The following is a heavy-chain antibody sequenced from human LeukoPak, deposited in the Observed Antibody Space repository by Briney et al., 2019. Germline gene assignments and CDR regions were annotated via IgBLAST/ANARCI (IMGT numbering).Heavy chain of an antibody. CDR1: GSTFSNAW. J-gene: IGHJ4*02. CDR2: IKSKTDGGTT. Sequence: GGSLRLSCAASGSTFSNAWMSWVRQAPGKGLEWVGRIKSKTDGGTTDYAAPVKGRFTISRDDSKNTLYLQMNSLKTEDTAVYYCTTDLESDYYDSSGYYYEYYFDYWGQGTLVTVSS. D-gene: IGHD3-22*01. V-gene: IGHV3-15*01. CDR3: TTDLESDYYDSSGYYYEYYFDY.